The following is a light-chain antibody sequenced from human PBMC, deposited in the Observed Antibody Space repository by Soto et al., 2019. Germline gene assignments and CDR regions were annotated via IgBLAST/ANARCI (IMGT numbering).Light chain of an antibody. J-gene: IGLJ3*02. Sequence: QSVLTQSPSASASLGASVKLTCTLSSGHSSYAIAWHQQQPEKGPRYLMKLNSDGSHSKGDGIPDRFSGSSSGAERYLTISSLQSEDEADYYCQTWGTGIQGVFRGGTKLTVL. V-gene: IGLV4-69*01. CDR3: QTWGTGIQGV. CDR1: SGHSSYA. CDR2: LNSDGSH.